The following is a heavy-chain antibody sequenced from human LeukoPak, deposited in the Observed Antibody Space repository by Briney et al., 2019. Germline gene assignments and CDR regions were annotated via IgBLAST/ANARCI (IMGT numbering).Heavy chain of an antibody. D-gene: IGHD1-26*01. CDR3: ARDPLRGIVGATAHEADAFDI. V-gene: IGHV1-69*05. CDR1: GYTFTSYA. CDR2: IIPIFGTA. J-gene: IGHJ3*02. Sequence: SVKVSCKASGYTFTSYAISWVRQAPGQGLEWMGRIIPIFGTANYARKFQGRVTITTDESTSTAYMELSSLRSEDTAVYYCARDPLRGIVGATAHEADAFDIWGQGTMVTVSS.